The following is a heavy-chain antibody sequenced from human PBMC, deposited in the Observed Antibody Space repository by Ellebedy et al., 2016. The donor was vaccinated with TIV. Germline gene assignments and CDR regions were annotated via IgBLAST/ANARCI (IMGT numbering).Heavy chain of an antibody. V-gene: IGHV4-59*13. CDR3: ARSCSPSCWECLEY. J-gene: IGHJ4*02. CDR1: GGCFTSYY. D-gene: IGHD6-19*01. Sequence: GSLRLSXSVSGGCFTSYYLTWIRQPPGKGLEWIGHLTHIGTTNYNPSLQSRVAMSLDSSKTQFSLELKSVTAADTAVYFCARSCSPSCWECLEYWGQGVLVTVSS. CDR2: LTHIGTT.